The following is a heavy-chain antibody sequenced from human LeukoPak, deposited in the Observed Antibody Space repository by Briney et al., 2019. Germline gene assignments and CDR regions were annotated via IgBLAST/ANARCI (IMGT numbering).Heavy chain of an antibody. J-gene: IGHJ4*02. D-gene: IGHD4-23*01. CDR1: GFTFSSYA. CDR3: ARDPTAVVNLPQYYLDY. CDR2: ISYDRSLK. Sequence: GGSLRLSCAASGFTFSSYAMHWVRQAPGKGLEWVAVISYDRSLKYYADSVRGRFTISSDNSKNTLYLQMNSLRVEDTAVYYCARDPTAVVNLPQYYLDYWGQGTLVTVSS. V-gene: IGHV3-30*04.